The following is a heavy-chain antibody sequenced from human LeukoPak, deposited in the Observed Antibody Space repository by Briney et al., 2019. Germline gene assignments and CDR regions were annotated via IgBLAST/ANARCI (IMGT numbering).Heavy chain of an antibody. J-gene: IGHJ5*02. Sequence: GGSLRLSCAASGFTFRSYAMSWVRQAPGKGLDWISVIGGSGGGTSYADSVKGRFTISRDNSKNTLYLQMNSLRAEDTAVYYCARCLVSGSTYWFDPWGQGTPVTVSS. V-gene: IGHV3-23*01. CDR2: IGGSGGGT. CDR1: GFTFRSYA. CDR3: ARCLVSGSTYWFDP. D-gene: IGHD3-10*01.